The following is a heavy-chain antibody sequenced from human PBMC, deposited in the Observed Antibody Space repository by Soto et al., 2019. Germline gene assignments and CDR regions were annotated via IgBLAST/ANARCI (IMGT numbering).Heavy chain of an antibody. CDR2: ISTYNGNT. CDR1: GYTFTNYG. J-gene: IGHJ4*02. CDR3: AREMTYFDY. V-gene: IGHV1-18*01. Sequence: ASVKVSCKASGYTFTNYGISWVRQAPGQGLEWMGWISTYNGNTNYAEKLHGRVTMTTDTSTSTAYMELRSLRSDDTAVYYCAREMTYFDYWGQGALVTVSS. D-gene: IGHD2-21*02.